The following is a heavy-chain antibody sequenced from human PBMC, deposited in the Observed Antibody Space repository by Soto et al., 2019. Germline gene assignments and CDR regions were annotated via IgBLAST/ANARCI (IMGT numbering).Heavy chain of an antibody. CDR3: AREWDGDGYNSAWLDP. J-gene: IGHJ5*02. CDR1: GFTFSSYS. D-gene: IGHD5-12*01. V-gene: IGHV3-48*01. Sequence: PGGSLRLSCAASGFTFSSYSMNWVRQAPGKGLEWVSYISSSSSTIYYADSVKGRFTISRGNAKNSLYLQMNSLRAEDTAVYYCAREWDGDGYNSAWLDPWGQGTLVPVSP. CDR2: ISSSSSTI.